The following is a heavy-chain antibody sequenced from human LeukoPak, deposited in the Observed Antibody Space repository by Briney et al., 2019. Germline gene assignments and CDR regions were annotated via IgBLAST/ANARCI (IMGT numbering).Heavy chain of an antibody. CDR1: GYTFTSYY. Sequence: ASVKVSCKASGYTFTSYYVHWVRQAPGQGLEWMGLINPGGGSSTYAQKFQGRVTMTRDTSTSTVYMELSSLRSEDTAVYYCARSGFGSGISFDLWGQGTLVTVSS. CDR2: INPGGGSS. J-gene: IGHJ5*02. CDR3: ARSGFGSGISFDL. D-gene: IGHD3-10*01. V-gene: IGHV1-46*01.